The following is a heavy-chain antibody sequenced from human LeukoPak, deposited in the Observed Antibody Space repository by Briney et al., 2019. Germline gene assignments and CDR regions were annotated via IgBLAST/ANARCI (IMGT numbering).Heavy chain of an antibody. CDR3: ARAERYFDWFTRPGGMDV. J-gene: IGHJ6*02. CDR2: IYYSGST. D-gene: IGHD3-9*01. Sequence: NPSETLSLTCAVSGGSISSSNWWSWVRQPPGKGLEWIGEIYYSGSTNYNPSLKSRVTISVDKSKNQFSLKLSSVTAADTAVYYCARAERYFDWFTRPGGMDVWGQGTTVTVSS. V-gene: IGHV4-4*02. CDR1: GGSISSSNW.